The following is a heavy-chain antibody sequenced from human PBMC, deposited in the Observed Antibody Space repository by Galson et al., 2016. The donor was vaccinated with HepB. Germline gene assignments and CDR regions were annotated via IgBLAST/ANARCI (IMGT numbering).Heavy chain of an antibody. CDR2: IYFSGST. CDR3: VRTGYGSSGFFFDY. D-gene: IGHD6-13*01. CDR1: GGSINTGAYY. V-gene: IGHV4-31*03. J-gene: IGHJ4*02. Sequence: TLSLTCTVSGGSINTGAYYWSWIRQHPGEGLEWIGYIYFSGSTNYNPSLNSRVTISVDTSKNQSSLKLNSMTAADTAVYYCVRTGYGSSGFFFDYWGQGTLVTVSS.